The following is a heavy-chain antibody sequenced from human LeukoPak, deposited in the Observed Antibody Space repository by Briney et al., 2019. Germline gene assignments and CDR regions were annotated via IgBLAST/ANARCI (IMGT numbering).Heavy chain of an antibody. CDR2: IIPILGIA. D-gene: IGHD6-13*01. J-gene: IGHJ4*02. Sequence: AASVKVSCKASGGTFSSYTISWVRQAPGQGLEWMGRIIPILGIANYAQKFQGRVTITTDESTSTAYMELSSLRSEDTAVYYCARGGIAAADLDYWGQGTLVTVSS. CDR1: GGTFSSYT. V-gene: IGHV1-69*16. CDR3: ARGGIAAADLDY.